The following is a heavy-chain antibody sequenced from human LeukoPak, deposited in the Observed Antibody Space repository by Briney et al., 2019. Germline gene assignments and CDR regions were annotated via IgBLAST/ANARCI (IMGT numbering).Heavy chain of an antibody. Sequence: GGSLRLSCAASGFIFSDYYMSWIRQAPGKGLQWVSYISGSGNTIYYADSVKGRFTISRDNAKNSVYLQMSGLTVEDTAVYYCVRDVEIWGQGTLVTVSS. CDR2: ISGSGNTI. J-gene: IGHJ4*02. V-gene: IGHV3-11*04. CDR1: GFIFSDYY. D-gene: IGHD5-24*01. CDR3: VRDVEI.